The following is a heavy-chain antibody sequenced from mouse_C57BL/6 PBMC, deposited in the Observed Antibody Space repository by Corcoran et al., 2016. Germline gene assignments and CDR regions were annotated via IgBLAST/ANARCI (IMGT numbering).Heavy chain of an antibody. CDR3: ARSKDYGSSWYFDV. Sequence: QVQLQQSGAELVKPGASVKISCKASGYAFSSYWMNWVKQRPGKGLEWIGQIYPGDGDTNYNGKFKGKATLTADKSSSTAYMQLSSLTSEDSAVYFCARSKDYGSSWYFDVWGTGTTVTVSS. J-gene: IGHJ1*03. CDR1: GYAFSSYW. D-gene: IGHD1-1*01. V-gene: IGHV1-80*01. CDR2: IYPGDGDT.